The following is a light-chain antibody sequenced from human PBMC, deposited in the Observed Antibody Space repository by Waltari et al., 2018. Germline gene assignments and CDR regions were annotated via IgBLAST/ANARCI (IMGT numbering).Light chain of an antibody. CDR2: AAS. Sequence: DIQLTQSQSFLSASVGARVTIPCRASQGISSYLAWYQQKPGKAPKLLIYAASTLQSGVPSRFSGSGSGTEFTLTISSLQPEDFATYYCQQLNSYPRITFGQGTRLEIK. CDR1: QGISSY. V-gene: IGKV1-9*01. CDR3: QQLNSYPRIT. J-gene: IGKJ5*01.